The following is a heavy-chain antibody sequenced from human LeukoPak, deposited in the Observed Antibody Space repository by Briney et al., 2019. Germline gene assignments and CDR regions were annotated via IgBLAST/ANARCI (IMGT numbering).Heavy chain of an antibody. CDR1: GYTFTFYA. V-gene: IGHV1-3*03. Sequence: ASVKVSCKASGYTFTFYAIHWVRQAPGQRPEWMGWINTGHGDTKYSQEFQGRVTITRDTSASTAYMELSSLRSEDTAVYYCARGPGYDSSGYYEFDYWGQGTLVTVSS. D-gene: IGHD3-22*01. J-gene: IGHJ4*02. CDR3: ARGPGYDSSGYYEFDY. CDR2: INTGHGDT.